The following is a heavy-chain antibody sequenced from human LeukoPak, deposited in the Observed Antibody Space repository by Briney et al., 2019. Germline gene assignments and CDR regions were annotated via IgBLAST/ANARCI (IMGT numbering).Heavy chain of an antibody. J-gene: IGHJ4*02. D-gene: IGHD3-3*01. CDR1: GGTFSSYA. V-gene: IGHV1-69*05. CDR2: IIPIFGTA. CDR3: ARGPPFYDFWSGYFNY. Sequence: VASVKVSCKGSGGTFSSYAFSWVRQAPGQGLAWMGGIIPIFGTANYAQKFQSRVTITTDESTSTAYMELSSLRSEDTAVYYCARGPPFYDFWSGYFNYWGQGTLVTVSS.